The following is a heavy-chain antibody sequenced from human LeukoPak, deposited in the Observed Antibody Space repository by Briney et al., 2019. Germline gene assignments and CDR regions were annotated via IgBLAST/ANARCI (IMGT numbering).Heavy chain of an antibody. D-gene: IGHD3-10*01. V-gene: IGHV4-34*01. CDR3: ARVMVRGVIIRSYYYYYGMDV. CDR1: GGSFSGYY. J-gene: IGHJ6*04. CDR2: INHSGST. Sequence: SETLSLTCAVYGGSFSGYYWSWIRQPPGKGLEWVGEINHSGSTNYNPSLKSRVTISVDKSKNQFSLKLSSVTAADTAVYYCARVMVRGVIIRSYYYYYGMDVWGKGTTVTVSS.